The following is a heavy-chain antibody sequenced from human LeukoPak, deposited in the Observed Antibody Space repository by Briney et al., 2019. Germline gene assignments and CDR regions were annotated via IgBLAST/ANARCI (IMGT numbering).Heavy chain of an antibody. CDR2: INPNSGGT. CDR1: GYTFTDYY. Sequence: ASVKVSCKASGYTFTDYYLHWVRQAPGQGLEWMGWINPNSGGTNYAQKFQGRVTMTRDTSISTAYMELSSLRSEDTAVYYCARESFKSVTATPSFDYWGQGTPVTVSS. CDR3: ARESFKSVTATPSFDY. V-gene: IGHV1-2*02. J-gene: IGHJ4*02. D-gene: IGHD2-21*02.